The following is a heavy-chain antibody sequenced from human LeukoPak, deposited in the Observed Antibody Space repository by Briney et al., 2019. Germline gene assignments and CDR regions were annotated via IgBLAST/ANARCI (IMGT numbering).Heavy chain of an antibody. Sequence: ASVKVSCKASGYTFTGYYMHWVRRAPGQGLEWMGWINPNSGGTNYAQKFQGRVTMTRDTSISTAYMELSRLRSDDTAVYYCARGYYYDSSGYPFDYWGQGTLVTVSS. J-gene: IGHJ4*02. CDR1: GYTFTGYY. V-gene: IGHV1-2*02. CDR3: ARGYYYDSSGYPFDY. D-gene: IGHD3-22*01. CDR2: INPNSGGT.